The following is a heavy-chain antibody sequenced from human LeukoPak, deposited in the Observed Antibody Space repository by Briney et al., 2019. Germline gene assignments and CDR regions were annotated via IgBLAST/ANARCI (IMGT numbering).Heavy chain of an antibody. CDR1: GGSISSYY. CDR3: ARRLWADY. J-gene: IGHJ4*02. D-gene: IGHD3-16*01. Sequence: PSETLSLTCTVSGGSISSYYWSWIRRPPGKGLEWIGYIYTSGSTNYNPSLKSRVTISVDTSKNQFSLKLSSVTAADTAVYYCARRLWADYWGQGTLVTVSS. V-gene: IGHV4-4*09. CDR2: IYTSGST.